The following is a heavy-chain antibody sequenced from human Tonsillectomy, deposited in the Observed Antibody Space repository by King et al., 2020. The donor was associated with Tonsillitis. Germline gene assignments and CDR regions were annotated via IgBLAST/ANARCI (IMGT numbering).Heavy chain of an antibody. CDR3: ASPLEMATIDAFDI. D-gene: IGHD5-24*01. Sequence: QLVQSGAEVKKPGESLKISCKGSRYSFTTYWIAWVRQMPGKGLEWMGYIYPCDSDTRYSPSFHGQVTISADKSIRTAYLQWSSLKTSDTAMYYCASPLEMATIDAFDIWGQGTMVTVSS. CDR2: IYPCDSDT. V-gene: IGHV5-51*01. J-gene: IGHJ3*02. CDR1: RYSFTTYW.